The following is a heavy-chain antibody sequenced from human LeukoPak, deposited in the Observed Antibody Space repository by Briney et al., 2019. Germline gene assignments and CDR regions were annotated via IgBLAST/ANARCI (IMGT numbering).Heavy chain of an antibody. Sequence: QPGRSLRLSCAASGFTFSSYAMHWVRQAPGKGLEWVAVISYDGSNKYYADSVKGRFTISRDNSKNTLYLQMNSLRAEDTAVYYCARDRTYYDFWRGYYRYYYYGMDVWGQGTTVTVSS. V-gene: IGHV3-30-3*01. CDR2: ISYDGSNK. CDR1: GFTFSSYA. J-gene: IGHJ6*02. CDR3: ARDRTYYDFWRGYYRYYYYGMDV. D-gene: IGHD3-3*01.